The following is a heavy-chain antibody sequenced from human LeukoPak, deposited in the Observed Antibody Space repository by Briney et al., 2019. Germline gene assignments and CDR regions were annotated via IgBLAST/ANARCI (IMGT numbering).Heavy chain of an antibody. V-gene: IGHV4-39*01. CDR3: ARQTAAAGGFDY. CDR1: GGSISSSSYY. CDR2: IYYSGST. J-gene: IGHJ4*02. Sequence: SETLSLTCTVSGGSISSSSYYWGWIRQPPGKGLEWIGSIYYSGSTNYNPSLKSRVTISVDTSKNQFSLKLSSVTAADTAVYYCARQTAAAGGFDYWGQGTLVTVSS. D-gene: IGHD6-13*01.